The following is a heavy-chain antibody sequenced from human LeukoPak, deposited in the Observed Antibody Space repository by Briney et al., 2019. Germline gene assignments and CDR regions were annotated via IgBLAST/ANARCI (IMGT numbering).Heavy chain of an antibody. CDR2: ISGSGGGT. V-gene: IGHV3-23*01. J-gene: IGHJ4*02. CDR3: ATVDSSGWF. CDR1: GFTFSIYW. D-gene: IGHD6-19*01. Sequence: GGSLRLSCAASGFTFSIYWMHWVRQAPGKGLVWVSGISGSGGGTYYADSVKGRFTISRDNSKNTLYLQMSSLRAEDTAVYYCATVDSSGWFWGQGTLVTVSS.